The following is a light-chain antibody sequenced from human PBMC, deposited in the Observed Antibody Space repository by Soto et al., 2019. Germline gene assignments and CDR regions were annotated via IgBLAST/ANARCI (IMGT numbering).Light chain of an antibody. V-gene: IGKV3-20*01. CDR1: QSVSSSY. CDR2: DKS. CDR3: KTYDSSPWT. Sequence: EIVWTQSPGTLSLSPGERATLSCRASQSVSSSYLAWYQQTTGQAHRLLVYDKSYRATGVPDRFSGSGSGTDFTLTISRLETEESAVYYCKTYDSSPWTVGKGTKGDIK. J-gene: IGKJ1*01.